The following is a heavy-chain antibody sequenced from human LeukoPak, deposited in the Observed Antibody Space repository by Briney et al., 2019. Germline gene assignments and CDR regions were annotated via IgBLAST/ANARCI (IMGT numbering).Heavy chain of an antibody. V-gene: IGHV3-74*01. Sequence: QPGGSLRLSCAASGFTFSSYWMHWVRQAPGKGLMWVSRINSEGSSTSYADSVKGRFTISRDNAKNTLYLQMNSLRAEDTAVYYCARDSPYYFDYWGQGTLVTVSS. CDR1: GFTFSSYW. CDR2: INSEGSST. J-gene: IGHJ4*02. CDR3: ARDSPYYFDY.